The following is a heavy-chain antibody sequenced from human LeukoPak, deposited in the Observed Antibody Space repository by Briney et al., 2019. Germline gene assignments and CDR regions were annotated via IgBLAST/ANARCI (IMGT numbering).Heavy chain of an antibody. CDR2: IKQDGSEK. V-gene: IGHV3-7*01. Sequence: GGSLRLSCAASGFTFSSYWMSWVRQAPGNGLEWVANIKQDGSEKYYVDSVKGRFTISRDNAKNSLYLQMNSLRAEDTAVYYCAGDGTYYDFWSGYYSDAFDIWGQGTMVTVSS. CDR3: AGDGTYYDFWSGYYSDAFDI. D-gene: IGHD3-3*01. CDR1: GFTFSSYW. J-gene: IGHJ3*02.